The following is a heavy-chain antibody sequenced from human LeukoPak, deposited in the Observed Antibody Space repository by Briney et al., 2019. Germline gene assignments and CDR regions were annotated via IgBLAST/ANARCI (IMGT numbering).Heavy chain of an antibody. D-gene: IGHD3-3*01. CDR1: GYTFTGYY. CDR2: INPNSGGT. J-gene: IGHJ6*02. Sequence: ASVKVSCKASGYTFTGYYMHWVRQAPGQGLEWMGRINPNSGGTNYAQKFQGRVTMTRDTSISTAYMELSRLRSDDTAVYYCARRNADFWSGYYRPAYYYGMDVWGQGTTVTVSS. V-gene: IGHV1-2*06. CDR3: ARRNADFWSGYYRPAYYYGMDV.